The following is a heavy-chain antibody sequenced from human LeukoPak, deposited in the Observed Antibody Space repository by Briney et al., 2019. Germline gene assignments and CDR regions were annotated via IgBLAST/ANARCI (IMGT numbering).Heavy chain of an antibody. D-gene: IGHD3-3*01. J-gene: IGHJ4*02. CDR3: ARLVYGLGFFGVVTHFDY. CDR2: IYHSGST. Sequence: PSETLSLTCAVSGYSISSGYYWGWIRQPPGKGLEWIGSIYHSGSTYYNPSLKSRVTISVDTSKTQFSLKLSSVTAADTAVYYCARLVYGLGFFGVVTHFDYWGQGTLVTVSS. CDR1: GYSISSGYY. V-gene: IGHV4-38-2*01.